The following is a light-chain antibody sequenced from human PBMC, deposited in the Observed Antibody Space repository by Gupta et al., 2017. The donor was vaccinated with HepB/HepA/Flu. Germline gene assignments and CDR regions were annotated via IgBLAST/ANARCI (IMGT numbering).Light chain of an antibody. CDR1: RSNLGNNY. J-gene: IGLJ2*01. Sequence: QSVLTPPPSASWTPGQRVPLSCSGSRSNLGNNYLYLYQQLPTPAPKLLIYRNNKRPSGVPERFSGSKYGTSAAVSISGLRAEEEADYYCAAEDDSRSGVVFGGGTKLIVL. CDR2: RNN. V-gene: IGLV1-47*01. CDR3: AAEDDSRSGVV.